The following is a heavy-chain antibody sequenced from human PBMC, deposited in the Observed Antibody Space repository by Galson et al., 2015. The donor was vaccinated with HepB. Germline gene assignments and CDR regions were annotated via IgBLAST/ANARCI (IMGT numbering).Heavy chain of an antibody. Sequence: SVKVSCKASGGTFSSYAISWVRQAPGQGLEWMGGIIPIFGTANYAQKFQGRVTITADESTSTAYMELSSLRSEDTAVYYCARHQRVVVPATMRHYYYYYMDVWGKGTTVTVSS. CDR2: IIPIFGTA. J-gene: IGHJ6*03. V-gene: IGHV1-69*13. CDR3: ARHQRVVVPATMRHYYYYYMDV. CDR1: GGTFSSYA. D-gene: IGHD2-2*01.